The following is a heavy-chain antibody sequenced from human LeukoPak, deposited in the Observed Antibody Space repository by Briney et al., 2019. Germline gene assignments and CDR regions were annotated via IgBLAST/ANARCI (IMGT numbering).Heavy chain of an antibody. CDR1: GFTFSSYA. J-gene: IGHJ4*02. CDR3: AKVQYSDYDMNFDS. Sequence: GGSLRPSCAASGFTFSSYAMSWVRQAPGMGLQWVSAIGGSDGNTYYADSVKGRFTISGDNSKNSLYLQINSLRADDTAVYYCAKVQYSDYDMNFDSWGQGTLVTVSS. D-gene: IGHD5-12*01. V-gene: IGHV3-23*01. CDR2: IGGSDGNT.